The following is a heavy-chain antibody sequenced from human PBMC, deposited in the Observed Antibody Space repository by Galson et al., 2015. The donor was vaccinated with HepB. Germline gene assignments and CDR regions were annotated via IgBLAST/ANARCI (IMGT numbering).Heavy chain of an antibody. CDR1: GGTFSSYA. J-gene: IGHJ4*02. D-gene: IGHD3-10*01. CDR2: IIPILGIA. V-gene: IGHV1-69*04. CDR3: ARDLWFGELPTLGFDY. Sequence: SVKVSCKASGGTFSSYAISWVRQAPGQGLEWMGRIIPILGIANYAQKFQGRVTITADKSTSTAYMELSSLRSEDTAVYYCARDLWFGELPTLGFDYWGQGTLVTVSS.